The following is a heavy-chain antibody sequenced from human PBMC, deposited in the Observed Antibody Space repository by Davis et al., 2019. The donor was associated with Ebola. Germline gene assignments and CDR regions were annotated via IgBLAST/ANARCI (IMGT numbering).Heavy chain of an antibody. CDR3: ARHQGAYYSDY. D-gene: IGHD3-10*01. Sequence: MPAGSLRLSCAVYGGSFSGYYWSWIRQPPGKGLEWIGKINHSGSTNYNPSLKSRVTISVDTSKNQFSLKLSSVTAADTAVYYCARHQGAYYSDYWGQGTLVTVSP. CDR2: INHSGST. CDR1: GGSFSGYY. J-gene: IGHJ4*02. V-gene: IGHV4-34*01.